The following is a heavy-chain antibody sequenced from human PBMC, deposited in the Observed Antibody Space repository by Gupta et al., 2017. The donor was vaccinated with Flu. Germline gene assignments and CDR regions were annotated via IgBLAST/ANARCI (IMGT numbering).Heavy chain of an antibody. CDR1: SSYS. Sequence: SSYSMNWVRQAPGKGLEWVSYISSSSSTIYYADSVKGRFTISRDNAKNSLYLQMNSLRAEDTAVYYCARVRPGDPYYFDYWGQGTLVTVSS. CDR2: ISSSSSTI. CDR3: ARVRPGDPYYFDY. J-gene: IGHJ4*02. V-gene: IGHV3-48*01. D-gene: IGHD3-10*01.